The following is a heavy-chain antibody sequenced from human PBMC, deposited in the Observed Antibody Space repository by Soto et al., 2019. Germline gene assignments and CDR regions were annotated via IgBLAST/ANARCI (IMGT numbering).Heavy chain of an antibody. CDR1: GGYFSGYC. V-gene: IGHV4-34*01. CDR3: ARGKTYYDSSGPRNLGFDY. CDR2: INHSGST. Sequence: SETLSLTCAVYGGYFSGYCWSWIRQPPGKGLEWIGEINHSGSTNYNPSLKSRVTISVDTSKNQFSLKLSSVTAADTAVYYCARGKTYYDSSGPRNLGFDYWGQGTLVTV. J-gene: IGHJ4*02. D-gene: IGHD3-22*01.